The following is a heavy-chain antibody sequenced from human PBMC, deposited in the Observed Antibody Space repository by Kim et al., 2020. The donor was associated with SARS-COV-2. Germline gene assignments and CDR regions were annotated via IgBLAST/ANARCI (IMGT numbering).Heavy chain of an antibody. J-gene: IGHJ4*02. D-gene: IGHD6-13*01. V-gene: IGHV3-30*02. CDR3: AKDPGYSSSWSRIDY. Sequence: DSVKGRFTISRDNSKNTLYLQMNSLRAEDTAVYYCAKDPGYSSSWSRIDYWGQGTLVTVSS.